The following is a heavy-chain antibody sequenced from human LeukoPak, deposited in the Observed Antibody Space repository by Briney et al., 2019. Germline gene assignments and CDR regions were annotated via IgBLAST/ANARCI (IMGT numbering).Heavy chain of an antibody. V-gene: IGHV1-8*01. CDR1: GYTFTSYD. CDR2: MNPNSGNT. D-gene: IGHD2-2*01. J-gene: IGHJ4*02. CDR3: AREVRYCSSTSCYAYYFDY. Sequence: GASVKVSCKASGYTFTSYDINWVRQATGQGLEWMGWMNPNSGNTGYAQKFQGRVTMTRNTSISTAYMELSSLRSEDTAVYYCAREVRYCSSTSCYAYYFDYWGQGTLVTVSS.